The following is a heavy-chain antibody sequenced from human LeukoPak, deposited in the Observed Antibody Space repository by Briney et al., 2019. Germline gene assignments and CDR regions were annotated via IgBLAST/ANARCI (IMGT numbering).Heavy chain of an antibody. V-gene: IGHV5-51*01. CDR2: IYPGDSDT. Sequence: GESLKISFKGSGYNFTNNWIGWVRQMPGKGLDWMGIIYPGDSDTTYSPSFQGQVTISADKSISTAFLQWSSLKASDTAMYYCARPVEMSVNAFDIWGQGTMVTVSS. D-gene: IGHD5-24*01. CDR1: GYNFTNNW. CDR3: ARPVEMSVNAFDI. J-gene: IGHJ3*02.